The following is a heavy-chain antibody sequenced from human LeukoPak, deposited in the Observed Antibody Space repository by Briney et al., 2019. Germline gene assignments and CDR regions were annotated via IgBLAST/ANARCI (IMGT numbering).Heavy chain of an antibody. Sequence: ASVKVSCKASGYTFTSYGISWVRQAPGQGLEWMGWISAYNGNTNYAQKLQGRVTMTTDTSTSTAYMELRSLRSDDTAVYYCARMGHAYYDFWSGSPGAFDIWGQGTMVTVSS. V-gene: IGHV1-18*01. CDR1: GYTFTSYG. D-gene: IGHD3-3*01. CDR3: ARMGHAYYDFWSGSPGAFDI. J-gene: IGHJ3*02. CDR2: ISAYNGNT.